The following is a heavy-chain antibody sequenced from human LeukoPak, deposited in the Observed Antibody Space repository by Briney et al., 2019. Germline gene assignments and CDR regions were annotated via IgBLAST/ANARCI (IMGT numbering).Heavy chain of an antibody. CDR1: GASISSYY. CDR2: IYTSGST. D-gene: IGHD2-8*01. CDR3: AREREDIKLMLYAYYFDY. Sequence: PSETLSLTCTVSGASISSYYWSWIRQPAGKGLEWIGRIYTSGSTNYNPSLKSRVTMSVDASKNQFSLKLSSVTAADTAVYYCAREREDIKLMLYAYYFDYWGQGTLVTVSS. V-gene: IGHV4-4*07. J-gene: IGHJ4*02.